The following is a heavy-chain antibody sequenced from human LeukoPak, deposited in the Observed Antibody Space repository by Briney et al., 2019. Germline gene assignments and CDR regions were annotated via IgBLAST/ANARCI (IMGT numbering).Heavy chain of an antibody. CDR3: ARDRSVVVVTATGAFDT. V-gene: IGHV1-2*02. CDR1: GYTFTGYY. Sequence: RASVKVSCKASGYTFTGYYMHWVRQAPGQGLEWMGWINPNSGGTNYAQKFQGRVTMTRDTSISTAYMELSRLRSDDTAVYYCARDRSVVVVTATGAFDTWGQGTMVTVSS. D-gene: IGHD2-21*02. J-gene: IGHJ3*02. CDR2: INPNSGGT.